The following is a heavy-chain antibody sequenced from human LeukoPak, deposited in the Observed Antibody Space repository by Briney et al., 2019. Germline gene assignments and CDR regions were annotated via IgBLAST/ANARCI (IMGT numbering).Heavy chain of an antibody. D-gene: IGHD3-22*01. CDR2: IIPIFGIA. V-gene: IGHV1-69*04. Sequence: ASVKVSCTASGGTFSTYAISWVRQAPGQGLEWMGRIIPIFGIANYAQKFQGRVTITADKSTSTAYMELSSLRSEDTAVYYCVRSHQYYYDSSGYYPLMNWGQGTLVTVSS. J-gene: IGHJ4*02. CDR1: GGTFSTYA. CDR3: VRSHQYYYDSSGYYPLMN.